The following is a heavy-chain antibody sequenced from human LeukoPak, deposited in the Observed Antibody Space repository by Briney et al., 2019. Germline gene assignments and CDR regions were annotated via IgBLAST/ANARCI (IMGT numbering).Heavy chain of an antibody. CDR3: AVFGPYDFWSGKPDY. CDR1: GFTFTSSA. Sequence: SVKVSCKASGFTFTSSAMQWVRQARGQRLEWIGWIVVGSGNTNYAQKFQERVTITRDMSTSTAYMELSSLRSEDTAVYYCAVFGPYDFWSGKPDYWGQGTQVTVSS. V-gene: IGHV1-58*02. D-gene: IGHD3-3*01. CDR2: IVVGSGNT. J-gene: IGHJ4*02.